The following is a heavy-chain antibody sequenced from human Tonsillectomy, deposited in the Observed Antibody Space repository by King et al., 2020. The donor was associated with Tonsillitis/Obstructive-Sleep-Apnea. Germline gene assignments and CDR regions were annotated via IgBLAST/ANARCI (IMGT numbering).Heavy chain of an antibody. V-gene: IGHV3-30*18. CDR2: ISYDGSNE. D-gene: IGHD3-3*01. CDR1: GFTFSSYG. CDR3: VKDSAPPEGYDFWSGLFRCYGLDV. J-gene: IGHJ6*02. Sequence: VQLVESGGGVVQPGRSLRLSCAVSGFTFSSYGMQWVRQAPGKGLEWVAVISYDGSNEEYADSVKGRFTISRDNSKNMLYLQMNSLRAEDTAVYYCVKDSAPPEGYDFWSGLFRCYGLDVWGQGTTVTVSS.